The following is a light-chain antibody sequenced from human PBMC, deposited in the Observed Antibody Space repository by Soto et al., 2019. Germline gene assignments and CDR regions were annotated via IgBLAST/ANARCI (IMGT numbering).Light chain of an antibody. CDR2: EVC. Sequence: QSALTQPASVSGSPGQSITISCTGSRNDISAYDSVSWYQQHPDKAPKLIIYEVCNRPSGVSNRFSGSKSGNTASLTISGLQADDEADYYCSSYTRGSTLVFGGGTKLTVL. CDR1: RNDISAYDS. V-gene: IGLV2-14*01. J-gene: IGLJ3*02. CDR3: SSYTRGSTLV.